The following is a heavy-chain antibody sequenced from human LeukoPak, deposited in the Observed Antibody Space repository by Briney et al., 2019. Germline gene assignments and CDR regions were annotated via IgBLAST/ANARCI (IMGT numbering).Heavy chain of an antibody. CDR2: IWYDGSNK. D-gene: IGHD3-10*01. V-gene: IGHV3-33*01. CDR3: AREMHGSGSYYQNWFDP. Sequence: PGRSLRLSCAPSGFTFSSYGMHWVRQAPGKGLEWVAVIWYDGSNKYYADSVKGRFTISRDNSKNTLYLQMNSLRAEDTAVYYCAREMHGSGSYYQNWFDPWGQGTLVTVSS. CDR1: GFTFSSYG. J-gene: IGHJ5*02.